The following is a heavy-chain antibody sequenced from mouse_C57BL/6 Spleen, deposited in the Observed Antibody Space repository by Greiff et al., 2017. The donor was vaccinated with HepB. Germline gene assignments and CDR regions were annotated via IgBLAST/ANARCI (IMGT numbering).Heavy chain of an antibody. CDR1: GYTFTSYW. CDR3: ARHYDYDEGIAY. J-gene: IGHJ3*01. V-gene: IGHV1-69*01. CDR2: IDPSDSYT. D-gene: IGHD2-4*01. Sequence: QVHVKQPGAELVMPGASVKLSCKASGYTFTSYWMHWVKQRPGQGLEWIGEIDPSDSYTNYNQKFKGKSTLTVDKSSSTAYMQLSSLTSEDSAVYYCARHYDYDEGIAYWGQGTLVTVSA.